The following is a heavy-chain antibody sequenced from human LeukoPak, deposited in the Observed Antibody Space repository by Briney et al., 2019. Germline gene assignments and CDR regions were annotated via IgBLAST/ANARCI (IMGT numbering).Heavy chain of an antibody. CDR1: GFTFGDYA. CDR2: ISWNSGSI. J-gene: IGHJ5*02. V-gene: IGHV3-9*01. CDR3: AKGSGSYYRNWFDP. D-gene: IGHD1-26*01. Sequence: GGSLRLSCAASGFTFGDYAMHWVRQAPGKGLEWVSGISWNSGSIGYADSVKGRFTISRDNAKNSLYLQMNSLRAEDTALYYCAKGSGSYYRNWFDPWGQGTLVTVSS.